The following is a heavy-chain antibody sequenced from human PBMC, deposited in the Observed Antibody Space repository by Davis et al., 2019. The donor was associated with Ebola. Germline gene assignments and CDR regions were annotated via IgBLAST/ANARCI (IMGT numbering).Heavy chain of an antibody. Sequence: GGSLRLSCVASGFSFRTYGMHWVRQAPGKGLEWVATICDDGSNEYYAGSVKGRFAISRDNSKNTLFLQMNSLRDDDTAVYYCARERCSGGSCYFGQYGMDVWGQGTTVTVSS. CDR3: ARERCSGGSCYFGQYGMDV. J-gene: IGHJ6*02. CDR2: ICDDGSNE. V-gene: IGHV3-33*01. CDR1: GFSFRTYG. D-gene: IGHD2-15*01.